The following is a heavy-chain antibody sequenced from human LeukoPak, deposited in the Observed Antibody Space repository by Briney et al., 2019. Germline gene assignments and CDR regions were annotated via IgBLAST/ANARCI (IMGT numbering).Heavy chain of an antibody. V-gene: IGHV1-2*02. J-gene: IGHJ4*02. CDR1: GYTFTGYY. Sequence: ASVKVSCKASGYTFTGYYMHWVRQAPGQGLEWMGWINPNSGGTNYAQKFQGRVTMTRDTSISTAYMELSRLRSDDTAVYYCASIPYSHRFSPLSPSGLDYWGQGTLVTVSS. D-gene: IGHD5-18*01. CDR2: INPNSGGT. CDR3: ASIPYSHRFSPLSPSGLDY.